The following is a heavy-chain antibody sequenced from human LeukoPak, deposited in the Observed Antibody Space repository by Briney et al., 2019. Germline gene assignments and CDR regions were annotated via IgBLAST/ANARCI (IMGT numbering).Heavy chain of an antibody. CDR2: IYFSGST. Sequence: SETLSLTCAVYGGSFSGYYWSWIRQPPGKGLEWIGNIYFSGSTYYNPSLISRVTISVDTSKNQFSLKLSSVTAADTAVYYCARRAPGAYFDYWGQGTLVTVSS. V-gene: IGHV4-34*01. CDR3: ARRAPGAYFDY. CDR1: GGSFSGYY. J-gene: IGHJ4*02. D-gene: IGHD1-26*01.